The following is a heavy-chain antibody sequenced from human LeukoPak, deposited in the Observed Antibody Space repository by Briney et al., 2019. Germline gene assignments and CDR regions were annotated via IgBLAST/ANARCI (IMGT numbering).Heavy chain of an antibody. CDR1: GYSFTSYW. CDR3: ARMQGNWFDP. CDR2: IYPGDSNT. Sequence: GESLKISCKASGYSFTSYWIGWVRQMPGKGLEWMGIIYPGDSNTRYSPSFQGQVTISADKSISTAYLQWSSLKASDAAIYYCARMQGNWFDPWGQGTLVTVSS. J-gene: IGHJ5*02. V-gene: IGHV5-51*01.